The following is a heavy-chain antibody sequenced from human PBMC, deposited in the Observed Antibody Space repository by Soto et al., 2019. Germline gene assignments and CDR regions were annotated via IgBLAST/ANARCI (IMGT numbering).Heavy chain of an antibody. CDR2: ISSSSSYI. CDR3: ARDRAGRGFDY. CDR1: GFTFSSYS. Sequence: GGSLRLSCAASGFTFSSYSMNWVRQAPGKGLEWVSSISSSSSYIYYAYSVKGRFTISRDNAKNSLYLQMNSLRAEDTALYYCARDRAGRGFDYWGQGTLVTVSS. D-gene: IGHD3-16*01. J-gene: IGHJ4*02. V-gene: IGHV3-21*01.